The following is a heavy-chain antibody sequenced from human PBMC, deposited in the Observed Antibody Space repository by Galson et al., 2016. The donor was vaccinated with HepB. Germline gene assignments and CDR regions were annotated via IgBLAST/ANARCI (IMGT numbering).Heavy chain of an antibody. CDR3: ARDLARMVGANGF. Sequence: SLRLSCAASGFTFSTYNMNWVRRAPGKGLEWVSYISSSSGSLYYADSVKGRFTISRDNAKNSLYLQMNSLRAEDSAVYYCARDLARMVGANGFWGRGTLVSVAS. CDR1: GFTFSTYN. CDR2: ISSSSGSL. J-gene: IGHJ4*02. V-gene: IGHV3-48*01. D-gene: IGHD1-26*01.